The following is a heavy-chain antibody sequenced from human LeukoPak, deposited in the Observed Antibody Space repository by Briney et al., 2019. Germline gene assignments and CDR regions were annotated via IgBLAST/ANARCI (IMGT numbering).Heavy chain of an antibody. D-gene: IGHD3-10*01. V-gene: IGHV4-4*07. CDR2: IYTSGST. Sequence: SETLSLTCTASGGSISSYYWSWIRQPAGKGLEWIGRIYTSGSTNYNPSLKSRVTMSVDTSKNQFSLKLSSVTAAETAVYYCARELRRLLWFALFDYWGQGTLVTVSS. CDR1: GGSISSYY. CDR3: ARELRRLLWFALFDY. J-gene: IGHJ4*02.